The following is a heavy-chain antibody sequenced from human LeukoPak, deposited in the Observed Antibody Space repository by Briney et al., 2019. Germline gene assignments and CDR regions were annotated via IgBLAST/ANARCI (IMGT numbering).Heavy chain of an antibody. CDR3: ARDVSYYDILTGLYYYYYMDV. D-gene: IGHD3-9*01. Sequence: GGSLRLSCAASGFTFSSYSMNWVRQAPGKGLEWVSSISSSSSYIYYADSVKGRFTISRDNAKNSLYLQMNSLRAEDTAVYYCARDVSYYDILTGLYYYYYMDVWGKGTTVTVSS. J-gene: IGHJ6*03. V-gene: IGHV3-21*01. CDR1: GFTFSSYS. CDR2: ISSSSSYI.